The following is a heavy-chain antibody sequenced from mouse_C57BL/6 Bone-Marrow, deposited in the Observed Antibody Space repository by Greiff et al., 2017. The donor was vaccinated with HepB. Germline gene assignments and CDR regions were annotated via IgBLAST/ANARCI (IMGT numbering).Heavy chain of an antibody. CDR2: IHPNSVST. V-gene: IGHV1-64*01. CDR3: AREGNLTTVVAKGY. Sequence: QVQLQQPGAELVKPGASVKLSCKASGYTFTSYWMHWVKQRPGQGLEWIGMIHPNSVSTNYNEKFKSKATLTVDKSSSTAYMQLSSLTSEDSAVYYCAREGNLTTVVAKGYWGQGTTLTVSS. J-gene: IGHJ2*01. CDR1: GYTFTSYW. D-gene: IGHD1-1*01.